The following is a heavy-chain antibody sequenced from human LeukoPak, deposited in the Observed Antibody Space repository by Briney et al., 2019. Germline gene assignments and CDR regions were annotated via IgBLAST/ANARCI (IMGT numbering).Heavy chain of an antibody. J-gene: IGHJ6*02. CDR3: ATGNASYYYYYYGMDV. CDR1: GYRFTSYW. Sequence: GESLKISCKGSGYRFTSYWISWVRQMPGKGLEWMGRIDPSDSYTNYSPSFQGHVTISADKSISTAYLQWSSLKASDTAMYYCATGNASYYYYYYGMDVWGQGTTVTVSS. CDR2: IDPSDSYT. D-gene: IGHD4-23*01. V-gene: IGHV5-10-1*01.